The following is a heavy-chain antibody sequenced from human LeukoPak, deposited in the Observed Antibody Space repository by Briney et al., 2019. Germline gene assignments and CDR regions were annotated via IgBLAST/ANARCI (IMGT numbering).Heavy chain of an antibody. J-gene: IGHJ3*02. Sequence: ASVKVSCKASGYTFTGYYMHWVRQAPGQGLEWMGWINPNSGGTNYAQKFQGRVTMTRDTSISTAYMELSRLRSDDTAVYYCAGVKRWLQSHYDAFDIWGQGTMVTVSS. CDR2: INPNSGGT. D-gene: IGHD5-24*01. CDR3: AGVKRWLQSHYDAFDI. CDR1: GYTFTGYY. V-gene: IGHV1-2*02.